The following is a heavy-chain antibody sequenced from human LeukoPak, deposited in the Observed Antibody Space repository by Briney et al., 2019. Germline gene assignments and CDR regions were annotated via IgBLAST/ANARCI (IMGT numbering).Heavy chain of an antibody. V-gene: IGHV3-23*01. CDR1: GFTFNSYA. D-gene: IGHD3-22*01. CDR3: AKDAYYDSSGPYYFDY. Sequence: PGGSLRLSCAASGFTFNSYAMSWVRQAPGKGLEWVSSINGDGDDTSYADSVKGRFTISRDNSKNTLYLQMNSLRAEDTAVYYCAKDAYYDSSGPYYFDYWGQGTLVTVSS. CDR2: INGDGDDT. J-gene: IGHJ4*02.